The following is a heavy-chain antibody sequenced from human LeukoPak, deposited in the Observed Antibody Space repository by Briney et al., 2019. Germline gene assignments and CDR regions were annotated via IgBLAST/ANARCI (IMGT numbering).Heavy chain of an antibody. Sequence: SETLSLTCTVSGGSIRSSSYYWGWIRQPPGKGLEWIGSIYYSGSTYYNPSYYNGSTYYNPSLKSRVIISVDTSKNQFSLKLSSVTAADTAVYYCARGYCSGGSCYSSYYYSYMDVWGKGTTVTVSS. CDR2: IYYSGSTYYNPSYYNGST. CDR3: ARGYCSGGSCYSSYYYSYMDV. D-gene: IGHD2-15*01. CDR1: GGSIRSSSYY. J-gene: IGHJ6*03. V-gene: IGHV4-39*07.